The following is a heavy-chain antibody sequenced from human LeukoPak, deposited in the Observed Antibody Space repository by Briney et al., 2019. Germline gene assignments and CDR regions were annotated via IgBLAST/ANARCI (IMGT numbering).Heavy chain of an antibody. CDR3: ATQYYYDSSGYSGPLGY. CDR1: GFTLSSYA. D-gene: IGHD3-22*01. Sequence: PGGSLRLSCAASGFTLSSYAMSSVRQAPGKGVEWVSPLSSSGDNTYYTDSVKRRFTISRHNSKNTLYLQMNSLRAEDTAVYYCATQYYYDSSGYSGPLGYWGQGTLVTVSS. CDR2: LSSSGDNT. V-gene: IGHV3-23*01. J-gene: IGHJ4*02.